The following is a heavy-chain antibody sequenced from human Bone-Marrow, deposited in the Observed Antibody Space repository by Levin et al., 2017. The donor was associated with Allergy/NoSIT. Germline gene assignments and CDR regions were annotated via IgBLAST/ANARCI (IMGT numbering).Heavy chain of an antibody. CDR2: IYDRRTT. D-gene: IGHD1-26*01. V-gene: IGHV4-59*01. J-gene: IGHJ5*02. Sequence: SETLSLTCTVSGGSINRYYWHWIRQPPGKGLEWIGFIYDRRTTNYNPSLKSRVTISVDTSKNQFSLMLSSVTAADTAFYYCARDILGATYWFDPWGQGTLVTVSS. CDR1: GGSINRYY. CDR3: ARDILGATYWFDP.